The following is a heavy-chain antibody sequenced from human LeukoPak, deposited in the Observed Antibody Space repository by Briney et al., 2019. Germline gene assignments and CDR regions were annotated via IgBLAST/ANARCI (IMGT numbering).Heavy chain of an antibody. CDR3: AKIGFPTTVLTPGTVW. V-gene: IGHV3-23*01. Sequence: GGSLRLSCAASGFTFTTYSLTSVRQAPGKGLEWVSAISNSGGSTHYADSVKGRFTISRDNSKSTLCLQMSSLRAEDTAVYYCAKIGFPTTVLTPGTVWWGQGTLVTVSS. CDR2: ISNSGGST. CDR1: GFTFTTYS. D-gene: IGHD4-23*01. J-gene: IGHJ4*02.